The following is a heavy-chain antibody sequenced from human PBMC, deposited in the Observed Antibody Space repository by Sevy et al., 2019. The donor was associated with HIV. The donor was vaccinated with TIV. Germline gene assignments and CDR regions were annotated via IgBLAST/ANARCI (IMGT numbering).Heavy chain of an antibody. CDR2: INSDGGIT. CDR1: GFTFTNYW. Sequence: GGSLRLSCAASGFTFTNYWMHWVRQAPGKGLVWVSRINSDGGITTYADSVKGRSTISRDNAKNTLYLQMNSLRAEDTAVYYCVYYDFWSGSSEYYMDVWGKGTTVTVSS. D-gene: IGHD3-3*01. V-gene: IGHV3-74*01. CDR3: VYYDFWSGSSEYYMDV. J-gene: IGHJ6*03.